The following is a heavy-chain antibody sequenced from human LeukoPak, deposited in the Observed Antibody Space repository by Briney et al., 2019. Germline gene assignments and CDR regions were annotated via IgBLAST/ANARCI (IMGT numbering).Heavy chain of an antibody. J-gene: IGHJ5*02. D-gene: IGHD3-10*01. V-gene: IGHV4-39*07. CDR3: ARDRRFTMVRGVKGFDP. Sequence: SETLSLTCTVSGGSISSSSYYWGWIRQPPGKGLEWIGSIYYSGSTYSNPSLKSRVTISLDTSKNQFSLKLSSVTAADTAVYYCARDRRFTMVRGVKGFDPWGQGTLVTVSS. CDR2: IYYSGST. CDR1: GGSISSSSYY.